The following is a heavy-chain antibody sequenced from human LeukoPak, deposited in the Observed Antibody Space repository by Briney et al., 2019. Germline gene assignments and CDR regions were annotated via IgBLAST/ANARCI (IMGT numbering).Heavy chain of an antibody. Sequence: GGSLRLSCAASGFTFSSYAMHWVRQAPGKGLEWVAVISYDGSNKYYADSVKGRFTISRDNSENTLYLQMNSLRAEDTAVYYCATLYDFWSGKYYFDYWGQGTLVTVPS. J-gene: IGHJ4*02. CDR2: ISYDGSNK. D-gene: IGHD3-3*01. V-gene: IGHV3-30-3*01. CDR3: ATLYDFWSGKYYFDY. CDR1: GFTFSSYA.